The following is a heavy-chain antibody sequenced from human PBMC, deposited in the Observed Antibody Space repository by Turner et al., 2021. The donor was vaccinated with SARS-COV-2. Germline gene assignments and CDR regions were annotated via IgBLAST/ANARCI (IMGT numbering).Heavy chain of an antibody. V-gene: IGHV3-74*01. CDR3: ARGGSSGYSYGFY. Sequence: EVQLVQSGGGLVQPGGSLRLACAASGFTFSTYWMHWVRQAPGEGLVWVSLISPDGTITTHADSVKGRFTISRDNAKNTLYLQVNSLRAEDTALYYCARGGSSGYSYGFYWGQGTLVTVSS. CDR2: ISPDGTIT. CDR1: GFTFSTYW. J-gene: IGHJ4*02. D-gene: IGHD5-18*01.